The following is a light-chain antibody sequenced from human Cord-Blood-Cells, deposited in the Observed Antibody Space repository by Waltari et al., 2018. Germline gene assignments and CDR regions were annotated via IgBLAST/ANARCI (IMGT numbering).Light chain of an antibody. CDR3: QQRSNWIT. CDR1: QRVSSY. CDR2: DAS. V-gene: IGKV3-11*01. Sequence: EIVLTQSPATLSLSPGERATLSCRASQRVSSYLAWYQQKPGQAPRLLIYDASNRATGIPARFSGSGSGTDFTLTISSLEPEDFAVYYCQQRSNWITFGPGTKVDIK. J-gene: IGKJ3*01.